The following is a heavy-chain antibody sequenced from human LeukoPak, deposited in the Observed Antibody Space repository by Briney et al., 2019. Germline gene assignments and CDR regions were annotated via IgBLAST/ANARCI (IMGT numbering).Heavy chain of an antibody. D-gene: IGHD1-26*01. J-gene: IGHJ4*02. Sequence: SETLSLTCAVYGGSFSGYYWSWIRQPPGKGLEWIGEINHSGSTNYNPSLKSRVTISVDTSKNQFSLKLSSVTAADTAVYYCARERVVGAVDYWGQGTLVTVSS. CDR2: INHSGST. CDR3: ARERVVGAVDY. CDR1: GGSFSGYY. V-gene: IGHV4-34*01.